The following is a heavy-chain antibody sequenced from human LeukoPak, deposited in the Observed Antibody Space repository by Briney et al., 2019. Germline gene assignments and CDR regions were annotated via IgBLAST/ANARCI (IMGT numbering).Heavy chain of an antibody. D-gene: IGHD1-26*01. V-gene: IGHV3-7*03. J-gene: IGHJ4*02. CDR2: IRQDGNEK. Sequence: GGSLRLSCAASGFTFSSYWMSWVRQAPGKGLEWVANIRQDGNEKYYVDSVKGRFTISRDNTKHSLYLQMNSLRAEDTALYYCARDKGADEGSKFDYWGQGTLVTVSS. CDR3: ARDKGADEGSKFDY. CDR1: GFTFSSYW.